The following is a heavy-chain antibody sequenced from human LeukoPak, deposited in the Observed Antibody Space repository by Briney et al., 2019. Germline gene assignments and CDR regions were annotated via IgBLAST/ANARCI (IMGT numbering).Heavy chain of an antibody. J-gene: IGHJ4*02. CDR2: IYPGDSDT. D-gene: IGHD4-11*01. Sequence: GESLKISFKGFGYSFTNSWIGWVRQMPGKGLEWMGNIYPGDSDTRYSPSFQGQVTISAGKSISTAYLQWSGLKASDTAMYYCARLQSYYFNYWGQGTLVTVSS. CDR1: GYSFTNSW. V-gene: IGHV5-51*01. CDR3: ARLQSYYFNY.